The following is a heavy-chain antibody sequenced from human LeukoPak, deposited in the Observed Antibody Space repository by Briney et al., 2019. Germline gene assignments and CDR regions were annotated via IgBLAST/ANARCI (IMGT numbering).Heavy chain of an antibody. Sequence: SVKVSCKASGGTFSSYAISWVRQAPGQGLEWMGRIIPILGIANYAQKFQGRVTVTADKSTSTAYMELSSPRSEDTAVYYCARDIPGGGLRAFDIWGQGTMVTVSS. CDR3: ARDIPGGGLRAFDI. J-gene: IGHJ3*02. CDR1: GGTFSSYA. V-gene: IGHV1-69*04. D-gene: IGHD2-2*02. CDR2: IIPILGIA.